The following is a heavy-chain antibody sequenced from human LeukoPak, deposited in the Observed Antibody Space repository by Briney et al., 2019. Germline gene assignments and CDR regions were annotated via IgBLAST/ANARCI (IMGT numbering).Heavy chain of an antibody. CDR2: IYYSGIT. D-gene: IGHD3-22*01. CDR3: ARSYFDSSGYLYYFDY. CDR1: GGSVSSSSYY. J-gene: IGHJ4*02. Sequence: PSETLSLTCTVSGGSVSSSSYYWGWIRQPPGKGLEWIGNIYYSGITYYNPSLKSRVTISVDTSKNQFSLKMSSVTAADTAVYHCARSYFDSSGYLYYFDYWGQGTLVTVSS. V-gene: IGHV4-39*07.